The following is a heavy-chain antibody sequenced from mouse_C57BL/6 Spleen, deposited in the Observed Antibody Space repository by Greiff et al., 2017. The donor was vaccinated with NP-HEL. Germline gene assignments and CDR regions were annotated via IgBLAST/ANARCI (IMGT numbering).Heavy chain of an antibody. J-gene: IGHJ4*01. CDR2: ISSGSSTI. CDR3: ARTSNYDYAMDY. V-gene: IGHV5-17*01. Sequence: EVQLVESGGGLVKPGGSLKLSCAASGFTFSDYGMHWVRQAPEKGLEWVAYISSGSSTIYYADTVKGRFTISRDNAKNTLFLQMTSLRSEDTAMYYCARTSNYDYAMDYWGQGTSVTVSS. CDR1: GFTFSDYG. D-gene: IGHD2-5*01.